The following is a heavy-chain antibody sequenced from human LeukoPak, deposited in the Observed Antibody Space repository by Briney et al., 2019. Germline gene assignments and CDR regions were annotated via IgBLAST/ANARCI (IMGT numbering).Heavy chain of an antibody. CDR1: GFTFSSYW. CDR2: IKQDGSEK. CDR3: AREAVGENYFDY. V-gene: IGHV3-7*01. D-gene: IGHD2-21*01. Sequence: GGSLRLSCVASGFTFSSYWMSWVRQAPGKGLEWVANIKQDGSEKYYVDSVKGRFTISRDNAKNSLYLQMNSLRAEDTAVYYCAREAVGENYFDYWGQGTLVTVSS. J-gene: IGHJ4*02.